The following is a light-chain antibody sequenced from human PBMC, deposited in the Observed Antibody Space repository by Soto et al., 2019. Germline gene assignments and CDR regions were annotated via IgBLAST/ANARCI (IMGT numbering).Light chain of an antibody. CDR1: SSDIGGYNY. CDR2: DVT. J-gene: IGLJ1*01. CDR3: SSYAGSSTLV. V-gene: IGLV2-14*01. Sequence: QSALTQPASVSGSPGQSITISCTGTSSDIGGYNYVSWYQQHPGIAPKLMIYDVTNRPSGVSNLFSGSKSGNTASLTISGLQAEDEADYFCSSYAGSSTLVFGTGTKVTVL.